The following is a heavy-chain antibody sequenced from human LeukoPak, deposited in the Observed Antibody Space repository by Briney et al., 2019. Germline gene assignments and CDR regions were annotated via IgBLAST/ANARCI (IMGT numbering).Heavy chain of an antibody. CDR1: GFTFSSYS. V-gene: IGHV3-48*01. Sequence: GGSLRLSCAASGFTFSSYSMNWVRQAPGKGLEWVSYISSSSSTTYYADYVKGRFTISRDNSNNSLFVQMSSLRAEDTAVYFCAKSRSGSANWALQIFDNWGQGTLVTVSS. D-gene: IGHD1-1*01. CDR2: ISSSSSTT. CDR3: AKSRSGSANWALQIFDN. J-gene: IGHJ4*02.